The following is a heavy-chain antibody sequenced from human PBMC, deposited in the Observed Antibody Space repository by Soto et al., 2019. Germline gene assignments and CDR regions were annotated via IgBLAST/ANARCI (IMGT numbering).Heavy chain of an antibody. J-gene: IGHJ6*02. CDR1: GFTLSRYS. CDR2: ISGGGDNT. CDR3: TRPKNELRFYSYNGIDV. V-gene: IGHV3-23*01. D-gene: IGHD5-12*01. Sequence: PGGSLRLSCEASGFTLSRYSINWVRQAPGKGLEWVSTISGGGDNTYYADSVRGRFTISRDNSKNTLYLQMNSLRAEDTAVYYCTRPKNELRFYSYNGIDVWGQGTTVTVSS.